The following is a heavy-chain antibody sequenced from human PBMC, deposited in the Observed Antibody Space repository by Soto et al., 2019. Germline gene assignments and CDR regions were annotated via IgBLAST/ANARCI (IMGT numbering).Heavy chain of an antibody. V-gene: IGHV1-69*01. Sequence: QVQLVQSGAEVKNPGSSVKVSCKASGGNFTSYAISWVRQAPGQGLEFMGGIVPLFGTTNYAHKFRGRVTVTADDSTSTVYMEMSSIRSEDTAVYYCAKASGRSWYNWFDPWGQGTLVTVST. CDR3: AKASGRSWYNWFDP. D-gene: IGHD6-13*01. CDR1: GGNFTSYA. J-gene: IGHJ5*02. CDR2: IVPLFGTT.